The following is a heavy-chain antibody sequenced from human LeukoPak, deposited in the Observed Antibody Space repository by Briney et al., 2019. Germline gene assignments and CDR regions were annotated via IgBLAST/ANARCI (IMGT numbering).Heavy chain of an antibody. J-gene: IGHJ5*02. Sequence: ASVKVSCKASGYTFTSYGISWVRQAPGQGLEWMGWISACNGNTNYAQKLQGRVTMTTDTSTSTAYMELRSLRSDDTAVYYCAREDRHMNWFDPWGQGTLVTVSS. CDR2: ISACNGNT. CDR1: GYTFTSYG. CDR3: AREDRHMNWFDP. V-gene: IGHV1-18*01.